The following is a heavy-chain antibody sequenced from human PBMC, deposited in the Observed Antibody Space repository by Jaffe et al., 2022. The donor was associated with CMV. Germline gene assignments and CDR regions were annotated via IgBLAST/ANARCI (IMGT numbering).Heavy chain of an antibody. V-gene: IGHV3-7*01. J-gene: IGHJ3*02. CDR2: IKQDGSEK. D-gene: IGHD3-10*01. CDR1: GFTFSSYW. Sequence: EVQLVESGGGLVQPGGSLRLSCAASGFTFSSYWMSWVRQAPGKGLEWVANIKQDGSEKYYVDSVKGRFTISRDNAKNSLYLQMNSLRAEDTAVYYCARAYGSGSFPFDIWGQGTMVTVSS. CDR3: ARAYGSGSFPFDI.